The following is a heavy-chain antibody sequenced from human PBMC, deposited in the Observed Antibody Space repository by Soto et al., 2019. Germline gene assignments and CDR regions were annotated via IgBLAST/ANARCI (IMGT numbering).Heavy chain of an antibody. CDR3: AKEDLDFNYDPRGFDI. J-gene: IGHJ3*02. D-gene: IGHD3-22*01. CDR2: ISGSGGST. V-gene: IGHV3-23*01. CDR1: GFTFSSYA. Sequence: GWSLRLACAASGFTFSSYAMSWVRQAPGKGLEWVSAISGSGGSTYYADSVKGRFTISRDNSKNTLYLQMNSLRAEDTAVYYCAKEDLDFNYDPRGFDIWGQGTMFTVSS.